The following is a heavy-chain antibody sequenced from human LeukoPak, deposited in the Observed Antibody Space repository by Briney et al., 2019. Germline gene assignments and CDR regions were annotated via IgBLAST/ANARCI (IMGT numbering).Heavy chain of an antibody. D-gene: IGHD3-10*01. CDR3: AKAGGSGTPQSKFDP. V-gene: IGHV3-23*01. Sequence: GGSLRLSCTASGFTFSSYAMSWVRQAPGKGLEWVSAISGSGGSTYYADSVKGRFTISRDNSKNTLYLQMNSLRAEDTAVYYCAKAGGSGTPQSKFDPWGQGTLVTVSS. CDR1: GFTFSSYA. J-gene: IGHJ5*02. CDR2: ISGSGGST.